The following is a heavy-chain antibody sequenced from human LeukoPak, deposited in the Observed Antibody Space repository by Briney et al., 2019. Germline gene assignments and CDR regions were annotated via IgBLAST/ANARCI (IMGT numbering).Heavy chain of an antibody. CDR2: ISYDGSNK. D-gene: IGHD4-17*01. V-gene: IGHV3-30-3*01. CDR3: ARDIYGDMLTAFYP. CDR1: GFTFSSYA. J-gene: IGHJ5*02. Sequence: GGSLRLSCAASGFTFSSYAMHWVRQAPGKGLEWVAVISYDGSNKYYADSVKGRFTISKDNSKNTLYLQMNSLRAEDTAVYYCARDIYGDMLTAFYPWGQGTLVTVFS.